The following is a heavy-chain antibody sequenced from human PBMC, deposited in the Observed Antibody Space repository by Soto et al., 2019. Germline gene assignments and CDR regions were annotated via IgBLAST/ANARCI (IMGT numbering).Heavy chain of an antibody. Sequence: EVQLVESGGGLVQPGGSLRLSCAASGFTFSTHWMTWVRQRPGKGLEWVANINQDGSERYYVDSVRGRFTISRDNATNSLYLQMNSLRAEYTAVYYCVCGGNFFVYWGQGTLVTFSP. CDR3: VCGGNFFVY. CDR1: GFTFSTHW. CDR2: INQDGSER. V-gene: IGHV3-7*01. D-gene: IGHD3-16*01. J-gene: IGHJ4*02.